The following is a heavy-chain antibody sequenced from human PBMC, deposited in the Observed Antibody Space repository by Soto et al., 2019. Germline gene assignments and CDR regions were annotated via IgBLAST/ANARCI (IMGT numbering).Heavy chain of an antibody. Sequence: GGSLRLSCAASGFTFSSDGMHWVGQAPGKGLEWVAVRWYEGSSKYYADSVKGRFTISRDNSKNTLSLQMNSLRAEDTAVYYCARVKSRYPQQLRVTPEHHGMDVWGPGTTVTVSS. CDR3: ARVKSRYPQQLRVTPEHHGMDV. V-gene: IGHV3-33*01. D-gene: IGHD6-13*01. CDR2: RWYEGSSK. CDR1: GFTFSSDG. J-gene: IGHJ6*02.